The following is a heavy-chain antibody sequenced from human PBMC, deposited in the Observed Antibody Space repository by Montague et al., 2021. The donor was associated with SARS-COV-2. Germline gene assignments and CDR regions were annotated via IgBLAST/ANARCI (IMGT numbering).Heavy chain of an antibody. V-gene: IGHV4-59*02. CDR2: VYYSRSS. J-gene: IGHJ4*02. Sequence: SDTLSLTRTVSGDSVSHDFWTWIRQPPGKGLEWIGYVYYSRSSSXNPSLRGRVSIAVAMSKNQFSLRLSTVTAADTAIYYCVRDPAPTGSGTFYDYWGQGTLVAVSS. CDR3: VRDPAPTGSGTFYDY. CDR1: GDSVSHDF. D-gene: IGHD1-14*01.